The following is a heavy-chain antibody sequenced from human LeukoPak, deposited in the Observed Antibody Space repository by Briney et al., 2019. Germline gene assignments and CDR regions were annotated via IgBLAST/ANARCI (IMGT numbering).Heavy chain of an antibody. CDR1: GFTFSSYG. Sequence: GGSLRLSCAASGFTFSSYGMHWVRQAPGKGLEWVAVIWYDGSNKCYADSVKGRFTISRDNSKNTLYLQMNSLRAEDTAVYYCARAAYYDILTGYLYYYYGMDVWGQGTTVTVSS. CDR3: ARAAYYDILTGYLYYYYGMDV. J-gene: IGHJ6*02. V-gene: IGHV3-33*01. CDR2: IWYDGSNK. D-gene: IGHD3-9*01.